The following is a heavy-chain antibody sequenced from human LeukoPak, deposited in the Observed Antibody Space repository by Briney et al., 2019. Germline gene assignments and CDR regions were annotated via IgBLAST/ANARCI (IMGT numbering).Heavy chain of an antibody. CDR3: ARDIKKFRAFDI. CDR1: GFTFSSYW. V-gene: IGHV3-74*01. J-gene: IGHJ3*02. Sequence: GGSLRLSCAASGFTFSSYWMHWVRQGSGKGLVWVSRINSDGSTTNYADSVKGRFTISRDNAKKSLYLQMNSLRAEDTAVYYCARDIKKFRAFDIWGQGTTVIVSS. CDR2: INSDGSTT.